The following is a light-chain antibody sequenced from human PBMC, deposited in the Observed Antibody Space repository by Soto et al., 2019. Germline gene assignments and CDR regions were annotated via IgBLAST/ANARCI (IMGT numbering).Light chain of an antibody. Sequence: QSVLTQPPSASGSPGQSVTISCTGTSSDVGGYNYVSGYQLHPGKAPKLIIYEVTKRPSGVPDRFSGSKSGSTASLTVSGLQAEDEADYYCSSYAGSNNLVFGGGTKLTVL. CDR1: SSDVGGYNY. CDR2: EVT. J-gene: IGLJ2*01. CDR3: SSYAGSNNLV. V-gene: IGLV2-8*01.